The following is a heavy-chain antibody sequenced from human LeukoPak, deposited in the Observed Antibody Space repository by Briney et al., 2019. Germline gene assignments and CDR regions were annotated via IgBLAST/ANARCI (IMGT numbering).Heavy chain of an antibody. CDR3: ARYPYCGGDCLGNGMDV. V-gene: IGHV4-61*01. Sequence: SETLSLTCTVSGGSVSSGSYYWSWIRQPPGKGLEWIGYIYYSGSTNYNPSLKSRVTISVDTSKNQFSLKLSSVTAADTAVYYCARYPYCGGDCLGNGMDVWGQGTTVTVSS. CDR2: IYYSGST. J-gene: IGHJ6*02. CDR1: GGSVSSGSYY. D-gene: IGHD2-21*02.